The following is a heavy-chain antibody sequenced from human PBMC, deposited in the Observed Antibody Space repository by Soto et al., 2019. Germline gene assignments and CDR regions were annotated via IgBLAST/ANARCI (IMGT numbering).Heavy chain of an antibody. CDR1: GFTFSHYG. J-gene: IGHJ4*02. Sequence: TVGSLRLSCAASGFTFSHYGMHWVRQAPGEALEWVALISYDGSNKYYTDSVKGRFTISRDNSKNTLYLQMNSLRAEDTAVYYCARDRYYYDSSGYYSDYWGQGTLVTVSS. D-gene: IGHD3-22*01. CDR2: ISYDGSNK. CDR3: ARDRYYYDSSGYYSDY. V-gene: IGHV3-30*03.